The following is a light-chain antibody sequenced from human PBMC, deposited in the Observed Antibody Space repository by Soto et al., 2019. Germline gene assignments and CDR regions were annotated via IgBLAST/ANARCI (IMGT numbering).Light chain of an antibody. J-gene: IGLJ3*02. CDR1: SSDVGGYNY. Sequence: QSALTQPASVSGSPGQSIAISCTGTSSDVGGYNYVSWYQQHPGKAPELMIYGVTNRPSGVSDRFSGSKSGNTASLTISGLQAEDEADYYCSSYTGSTTWVFGGGTKLTVL. CDR2: GVT. CDR3: SSYTGSTTWV. V-gene: IGLV2-14*01.